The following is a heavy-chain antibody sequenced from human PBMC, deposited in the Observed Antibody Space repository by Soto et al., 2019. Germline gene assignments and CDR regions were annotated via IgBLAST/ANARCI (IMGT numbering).Heavy chain of an antibody. CDR1: RGTFSSYT. CDR2: IIPILGIA. V-gene: IGHV1-69*02. J-gene: IGHJ6*03. Sequence: SVKVSCKASRGTFSSYTISWVRQAPGQGLEWMGRIIPILGIANYAQKFQGRVTITADKSTSTAYMELSSLRSEDTAVYYCARTYCSGGSCYGDHYYYYYMDAWGKGTTVTVSS. CDR3: ARTYCSGGSCYGDHYYYYYMDA. D-gene: IGHD2-15*01.